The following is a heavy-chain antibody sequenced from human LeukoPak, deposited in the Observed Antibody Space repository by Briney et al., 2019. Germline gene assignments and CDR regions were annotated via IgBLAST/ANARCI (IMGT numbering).Heavy chain of an antibody. V-gene: IGHV4-34*01. J-gene: IGHJ1*01. Sequence: SETLSLTCAVYGGSFSGYYWSWIRQPPGKGLEWIGEINHVGSTNYNPSMKSRVIISADTSKNQFSLKLSSVTAADTAVYYCARDAGTAVVIRGLYLQLWGQGTLVTVSS. CDR2: INHVGST. CDR1: GGSFSGYY. D-gene: IGHD4-23*01. CDR3: ARDAGTAVVIRGLYLQL.